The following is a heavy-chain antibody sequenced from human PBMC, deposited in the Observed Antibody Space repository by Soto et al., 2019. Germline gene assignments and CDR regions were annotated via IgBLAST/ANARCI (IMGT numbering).Heavy chain of an antibody. D-gene: IGHD6-13*01. CDR2: ISGSGGST. J-gene: IGHJ4*02. CDR1: GFTFSSYA. V-gene: IGHV3-23*01. Sequence: EVQLLESGGGLVQPGGSLRLSCAASGFTFSSYAMSWVRQAPGKGLEWVSAISGSGGSTYYADFVKGRFTFSRDNTKNTLSLQTNSLRAEETGVYYCERGTSSWSFDYWVQGSLVTVSS. CDR3: ERGTSSWSFDY.